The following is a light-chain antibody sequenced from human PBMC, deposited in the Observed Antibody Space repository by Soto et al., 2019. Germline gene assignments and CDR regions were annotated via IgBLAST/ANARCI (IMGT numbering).Light chain of an antibody. Sequence: VLYMSPVTLSLSTGERATLSCRASQSVSNNYLAWYQRKPGQAPRLLIYGASNRATGIPDRFSGSGSGTDFTLTISRLEPEDFAVYYCLQYCSSGTFGQGTKVDIK. CDR1: QSVSNNY. V-gene: IGKV3-20*01. J-gene: IGKJ1*01. CDR2: GAS. CDR3: LQYCSSGT.